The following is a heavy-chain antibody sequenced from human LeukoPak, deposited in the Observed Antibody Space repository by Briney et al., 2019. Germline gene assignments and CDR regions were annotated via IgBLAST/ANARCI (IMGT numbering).Heavy chain of an antibody. V-gene: IGHV4-39*07. Sequence: PSETLSLTCTVSGGSISSSSYYWGWIRQPPGKGLEWIGSIYYSGSTYYNPSLKSRVTISVDTSKNQSSLKLSSVTAADTAVYYCARGAGVIVVVPAATNWFDPWGQGTLVTVSS. CDR2: IYYSGST. CDR3: ARGAGVIVVVPAATNWFDP. CDR1: GGSISSSSYY. J-gene: IGHJ5*02. D-gene: IGHD2-2*01.